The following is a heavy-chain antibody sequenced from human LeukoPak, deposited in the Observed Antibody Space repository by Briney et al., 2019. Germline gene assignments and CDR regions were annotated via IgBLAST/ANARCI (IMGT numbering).Heavy chain of an antibody. Sequence: GGSLRLSCAASGFTFSDYYMSWIRQAPGKGLEWVSYISSSSSYTNYADSVKGRFTISRDNAKNSLYLQMNSLRAEDTAVYHCARCLEPAAMLNLFDPWGQGTLVTVSS. D-gene: IGHD2-2*01. CDR3: ARCLEPAAMLNLFDP. CDR2: ISSSSSYT. J-gene: IGHJ5*02. V-gene: IGHV3-11*06. CDR1: GFTFSDYY.